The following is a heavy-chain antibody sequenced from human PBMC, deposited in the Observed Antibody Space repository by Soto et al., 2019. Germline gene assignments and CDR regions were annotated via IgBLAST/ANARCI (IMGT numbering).Heavy chain of an antibody. CDR3: AKHLSALLRLGAFDV. J-gene: IGHJ3*01. V-gene: IGHV4-59*08. CDR2: AYYGGHT. CDR1: GGSISSYY. Sequence: QVQLQESGPGLVKPSETLSLTCTVSGGSISSYYWSWIRQPPGKGLEWIGYAYYGGHTNYNPSLKSRVSISVDTSKSQFALKLNSVTVADTAVYYCAKHLSALLRLGAFDVWGLGTMVTVSS. D-gene: IGHD5-12*01.